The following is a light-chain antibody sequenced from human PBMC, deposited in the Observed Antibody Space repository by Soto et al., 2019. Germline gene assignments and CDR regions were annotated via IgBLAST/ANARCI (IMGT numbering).Light chain of an antibody. CDR2: EGN. V-gene: IGLV2-23*01. CDR1: TSDVGSYSL. J-gene: IGLJ3*02. CDR3: CSYDGTSSLL. Sequence: QSALTQPASVSGSPGQSITISCIGTTSDVGSYSLVSWYQQHPGKATKIIIYEGNKRPSGVSNRFAGSKSGNTASLTISGLQAEDEAEYYCCSYDGTSSLLFGGGTKLTVL.